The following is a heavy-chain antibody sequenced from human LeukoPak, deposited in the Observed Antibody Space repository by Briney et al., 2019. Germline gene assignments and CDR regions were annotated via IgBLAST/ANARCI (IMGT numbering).Heavy chain of an antibody. J-gene: IGHJ4*02. V-gene: IGHV1-2*02. CDR2: INPNSGGT. Sequence: ASVKVSCKASGYTFTSYDVNWVRQATGQGLEWMGWINPNSGGTNYAQKFQGRVTMTRDTSISTAYMELSRLRSDDTAMYYCARSSGWKYNIDYWGQGTLVTVSS. CDR3: ARSSGWKYNIDY. D-gene: IGHD6-19*01. CDR1: GYTFTSYD.